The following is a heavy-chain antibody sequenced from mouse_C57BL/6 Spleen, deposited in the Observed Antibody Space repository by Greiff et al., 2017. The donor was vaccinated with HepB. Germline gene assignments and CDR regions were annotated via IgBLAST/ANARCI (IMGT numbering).Heavy chain of an antibody. J-gene: IGHJ4*01. CDR3: ARRYDYDSAMDY. CDR1: GYTFTDYY. V-gene: IGHV1-26*01. CDR2: INPNNGGT. Sequence: VQLQQSGPELVKPGASVKISCKASGYTFTDYYMNWVKQSHGKSLEWIGDINPNNGGTSYNQKFKGKATLTVDKSSSTAYMELRSLTSEDSAVYYCARRYDYDSAMDYWGQGTSVTVSS. D-gene: IGHD2-4*01.